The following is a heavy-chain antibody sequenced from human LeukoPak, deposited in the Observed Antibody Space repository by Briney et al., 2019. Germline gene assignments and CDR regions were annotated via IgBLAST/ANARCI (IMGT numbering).Heavy chain of an antibody. J-gene: IGHJ4*02. CDR1: GVTFSRYG. D-gene: IGHD3-22*01. CDR3: AKWDYYDGNGYYYFDY. Sequence: PGGSLRLSCAASGVTFSRYGMNWVRQTPGKGLEWVAFIRYAGSKAYYGDSVKGRFTISRDNSKNSVYLQMRSLRPEDTSMYYCAKWDYYDGNGYYYFDYWGQGTQVTVSS. CDR2: IRYAGSKA. V-gene: IGHV3-30*02.